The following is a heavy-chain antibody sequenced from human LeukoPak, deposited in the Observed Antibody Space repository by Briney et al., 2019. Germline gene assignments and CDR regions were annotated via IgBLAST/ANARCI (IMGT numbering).Heavy chain of an antibody. CDR2: ISTNGGST. Sequence: GGSLILSCSVSGFTFSSFSMHWVRQAPGKGLEYVSGISTNGGSTNYADSVKGRFTISRDNSKNTLYFQMSSLRPEDTAVYYCVKVKYSGYDYSAFDIWGQGTTVTVSS. CDR3: VKVKYSGYDYSAFDI. V-gene: IGHV3-64D*06. CDR1: GFTFSSFS. D-gene: IGHD5-12*01. J-gene: IGHJ3*02.